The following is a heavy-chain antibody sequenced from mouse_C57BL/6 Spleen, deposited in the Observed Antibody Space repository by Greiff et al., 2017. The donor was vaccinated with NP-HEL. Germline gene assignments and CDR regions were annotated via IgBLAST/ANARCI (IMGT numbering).Heavy chain of an antibody. CDR1: GYTFTGYW. V-gene: IGHV1-9*01. D-gene: IGHD1-1*01. CDR3: AREDYDGSSPDIDY. J-gene: IGHJ2*01. CDR2: ILPGSGST. Sequence: QVQLQQSGAELMKPGASVKLSCKATGYTFTGYWIEWVKQRPGHGLEWIGEILPGSGSTNYNEKFKGKATLTADKSSSTAYMQLSNLTSEDSAVYFCAREDYDGSSPDIDYWGQGTTLTVSS.